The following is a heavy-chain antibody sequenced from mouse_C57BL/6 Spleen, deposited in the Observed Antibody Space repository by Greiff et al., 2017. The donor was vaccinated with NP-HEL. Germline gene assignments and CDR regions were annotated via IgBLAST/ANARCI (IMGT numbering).Heavy chain of an antibody. Sequence: VQLQQSGAGLVRPGSSVKLSCKASGYTFTSYWMDWVKQRPGQGLEWIGNIYPSDSETHYNQKFKDKATLTVDKSSSTAYMQLSRLTSVDSAVYYCARSDSGSRTMDYWGQGTPDTVSS. CDR1: GYTFTSYW. CDR3: ARSDSGSRTMDY. CDR2: IYPSDSET. D-gene: IGHD1-1*01. V-gene: IGHV1-61*01. J-gene: IGHJ4*01.